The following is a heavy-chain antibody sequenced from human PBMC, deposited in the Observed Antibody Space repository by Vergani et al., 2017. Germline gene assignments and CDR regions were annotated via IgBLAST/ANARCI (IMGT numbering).Heavy chain of an antibody. D-gene: IGHD2-2*02. CDR3: YTDYHDY. CDR2: IRSKNDGGTA. V-gene: IGHV3-15*01. J-gene: IGHJ4*02. CDR1: GITFKNAW. Sequence: EVQVVESGGGLIKPGGSLRLSCVVSGITFKNAWINRVRQAPGKGLEWIGRIRSKNDGGTADYAAPLKGRFTISRDDSKDSAFLLVNKLKTEDTAVYFCYTDYHDYWGQGTLVTVSS.